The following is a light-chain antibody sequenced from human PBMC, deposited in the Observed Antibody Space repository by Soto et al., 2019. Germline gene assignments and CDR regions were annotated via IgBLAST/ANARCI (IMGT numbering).Light chain of an antibody. CDR2: AAF. Sequence: DIQLTQSPSSLSASGGDRVIITCRARQSISSYLNWYQQKPGKAPKSLIYAAFSLQSGVTSRFSGSGSGTDFTLTISRLQPEDFATYFGQQSYSSPFTCGPGTKVDIK. V-gene: IGKV1-39*01. CDR3: QQSYSSPFT. CDR1: QSISSY. J-gene: IGKJ3*01.